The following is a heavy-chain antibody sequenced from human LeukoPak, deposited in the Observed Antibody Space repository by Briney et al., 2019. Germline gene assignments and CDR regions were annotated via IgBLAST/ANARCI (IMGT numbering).Heavy chain of an antibody. J-gene: IGHJ4*02. V-gene: IGHV1-2*02. Sequence: ASVKVSCKASGYTFTGYYMHWVRQAPGQGLEWMGWINPNSGGTNYAQKFQGRVTMTRDTSINTAYMELSRLRSDDTAVYYCARDQDYGSGSYYGYWGQGTLVTVSS. CDR1: GYTFTGYY. CDR2: INPNSGGT. CDR3: ARDQDYGSGSYYGY. D-gene: IGHD3-10*01.